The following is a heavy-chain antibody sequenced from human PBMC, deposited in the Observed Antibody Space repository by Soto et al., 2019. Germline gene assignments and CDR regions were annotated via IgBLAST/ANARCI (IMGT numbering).Heavy chain of an antibody. J-gene: IGHJ3*02. D-gene: IGHD3-9*01. CDR2: IYYSGST. V-gene: IGHV4-31*03. CDR3: ARDEGYDILTGYWVGNAFDI. CDR1: GGSISSGGYY. Sequence: PSETLSLTCTVSGGSISSGGYYWSWIRQHPGKGLEWIGYIYYSGSTYYNPSLKSRVTVSVDTSKNQFSLKLSSVTAADTAVYYCARDEGYDILTGYWVGNAFDIWGQGTMVNVSS.